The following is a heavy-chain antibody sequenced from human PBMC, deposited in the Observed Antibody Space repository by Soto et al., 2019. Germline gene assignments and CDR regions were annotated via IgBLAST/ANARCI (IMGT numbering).Heavy chain of an antibody. Sequence: GSLRLSCAASGFTFSTYAMSWVRQAPGKGLEWVSGISGSGGSTYYADSVKGRFTISRDNSKNTLYLQMNSLRAEDTAVYYCAKDTLSYFDSSGYYYWNYWGQGTLVTVSS. J-gene: IGHJ4*02. CDR1: GFTFSTYA. D-gene: IGHD3-22*01. CDR2: ISGSGGST. CDR3: AKDTLSYFDSSGYYYWNY. V-gene: IGHV3-23*01.